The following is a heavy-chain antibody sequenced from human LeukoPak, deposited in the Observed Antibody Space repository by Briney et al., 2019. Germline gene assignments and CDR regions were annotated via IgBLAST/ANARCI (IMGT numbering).Heavy chain of an antibody. V-gene: IGHV4-30-4*01. CDR3: ARAGIYDSSGYSPDGAFDI. CDR2: IYYSGST. D-gene: IGHD3-22*01. J-gene: IGHJ3*02. Sequence: PSETLSLTCTVSGGSISSGDYYWSWIRQPPGKGLEWIGYIYYSGSTYYNPSLKSRVTISVDTSKNQFPLKLSSVTAADTAVYYCARAGIYDSSGYSPDGAFDIWGQGTMVTVSS. CDR1: GGSISSGDYY.